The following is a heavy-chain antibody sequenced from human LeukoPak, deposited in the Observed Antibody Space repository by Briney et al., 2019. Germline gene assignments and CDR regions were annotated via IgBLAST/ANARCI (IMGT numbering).Heavy chain of an antibody. V-gene: IGHV1-2*02. D-gene: IGHD1-26*01. CDR3: ARVIPVVGADAFDI. Sequence: PVASVKVSCKASGYTFTGYYMHWVRQAPGQGLEWMGWINPNSGGTNYAQKFQGRVTMTRDTSISTAYMELSRLRSDDTAVYYCARVIPVVGADAFDIWGQGTMVTVSS. CDR1: GYTFTGYY. J-gene: IGHJ3*02. CDR2: INPNSGGT.